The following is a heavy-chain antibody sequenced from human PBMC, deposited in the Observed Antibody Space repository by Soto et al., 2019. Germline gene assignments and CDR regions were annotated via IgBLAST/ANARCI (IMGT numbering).Heavy chain of an antibody. Sequence: QVQLVESGGGVVQPGRSLRLSCVASGFTFSSYGMHWVRQAPGKGLEWVAIISYDGSNTYYADSVKGRFSISRDNSKNTLYLKMNSLRAEDTSVYYCAKEGGLSGSYYISSSYYFDSWGQGTLVTVSS. J-gene: IGHJ4*02. CDR1: GFTFSSYG. CDR3: AKEGGLSGSYYISSSYYFDS. V-gene: IGHV3-30*18. CDR2: ISYDGSNT. D-gene: IGHD1-26*01.